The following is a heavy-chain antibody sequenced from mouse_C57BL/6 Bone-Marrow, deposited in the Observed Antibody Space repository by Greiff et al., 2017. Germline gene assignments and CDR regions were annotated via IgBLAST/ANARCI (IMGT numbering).Heavy chain of an antibody. CDR1: GYTFTSYW. V-gene: IGHV1-53*01. CDR3: GRAGYYGSMDY. J-gene: IGHJ4*01. D-gene: IGHD1-1*01. Sequence: VQLQQPGTELVKPGASVKLSCKASGYTFTSYWMHWVKQRPGQGLEWIGNINPSNGGTNYNEKFKSKATLTVDKSSSTAYRQLSSLTSEDSAIYECGRAGYYGSMDYWGQGTAVTVSS. CDR2: INPSNGGT.